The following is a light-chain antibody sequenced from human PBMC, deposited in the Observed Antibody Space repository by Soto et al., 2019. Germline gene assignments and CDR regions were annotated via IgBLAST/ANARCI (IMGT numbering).Light chain of an antibody. CDR2: KTS. J-gene: IGKJ4*01. V-gene: IGKV1-5*03. CDR1: QSIDSW. CDR3: QQYKYFSHT. Sequence: DIQMTQSPSTLSASVGDRVTITCRASQSIDSWLAWYQQKPGKAPKLLIYKTSNLESGVPSRFSGSGSGTEFSLTISSLQPDDFATYYYQQYKYFSHTFGGGTRVEVK.